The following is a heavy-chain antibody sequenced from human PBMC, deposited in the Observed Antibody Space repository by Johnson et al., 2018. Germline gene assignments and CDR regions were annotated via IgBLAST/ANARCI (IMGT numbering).Heavy chain of an antibody. CDR3: ARRTDLLAFDI. CDR1: GFTVSSSY. J-gene: IGHJ3*02. D-gene: IGHD3-3*01. Sequence: VQLLESGGGVVQPGRSLRLSCAASGFTVSSSYMSWVRQAPGKGLEWVSHISSSDSSTYYADSVKGRLTISRDNATNSLYLQMNSLRAEDTAVYYCARRTDLLAFDIWGQGTMVTVSS. CDR2: ISSSDSST. V-gene: IGHV3-11*04.